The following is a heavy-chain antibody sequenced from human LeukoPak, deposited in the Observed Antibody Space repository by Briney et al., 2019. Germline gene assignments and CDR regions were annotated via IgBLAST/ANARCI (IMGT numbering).Heavy chain of an antibody. CDR1: GGTFSSYA. V-gene: IGHV7-4-1*02. CDR2: LNTNTGNP. J-gene: IGHJ4*02. CDR3: TREIFHCGGPCRSL. D-gene: IGHD2-21*01. Sequence: ASVKVSCKASGGTFSSYAISWVRQAPGQGLEWMGWLNTNTGNPKYAQGFTGRFVFSLDTSVSTAYLQISSLKAEDTAVYYCTREIFHCGGPCRSLWGQGTLVTVSS.